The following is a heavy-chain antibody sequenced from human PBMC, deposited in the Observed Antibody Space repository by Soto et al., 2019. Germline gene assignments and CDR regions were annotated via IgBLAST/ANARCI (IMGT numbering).Heavy chain of an antibody. J-gene: IGHJ4*02. CDR3: ARIPGLAVAGVSDY. V-gene: IGHV1-18*01. CDR1: GYGYTSSS. D-gene: IGHD6-19*01. Sequence: VKSSCKDPGYGYTSSSLCSARHAAGQGLEWMGWISDYNGKTNYEQKLQGRVNMTTEASTRTAYMELRSLRSDDTAVFYCARIPGLAVAGVSDYWGQGTLVTDFS. CDR2: ISDYNGKT.